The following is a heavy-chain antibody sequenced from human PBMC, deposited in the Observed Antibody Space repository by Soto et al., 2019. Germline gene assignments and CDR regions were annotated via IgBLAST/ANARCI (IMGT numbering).Heavy chain of an antibody. CDR2: ISSNSAYI. D-gene: IGHD6-13*01. CDR3: TRDASRDSSARGWFDT. CDR1: GFTFRSFT. V-gene: IGHV3-21*01. Sequence: PXGSLRLSCAAAGFTFRSFTMNWVRQAPGKGLEWVSTISSNSAYIYYTDALRGRFTISRDNAKNSLHLQMNSLRAEDTAVYYCTRDASRDSSARGWFDTRGQGTLVTVSS. J-gene: IGHJ5*02.